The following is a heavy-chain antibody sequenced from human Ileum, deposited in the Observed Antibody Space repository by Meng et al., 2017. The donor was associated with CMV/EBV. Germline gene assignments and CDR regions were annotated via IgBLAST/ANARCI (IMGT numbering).Heavy chain of an antibody. V-gene: IGHV3-23*01. CDR1: GFSFRDYA. J-gene: IGHJ6*02. CDR3: ANFEIGKHFYYYGMDV. D-gene: IGHD4-23*01. Sequence: GESLKISCATFGFSFRDYAASWVRQAPGKGLEWVAAISGSGRNIYYVDSVKGRFTISRDNSKNTLYLQMNSLRAEDTAVYYCANFEIGKHFYYYGMDVWGQGTTVTVSS. CDR2: ISGSGRNI.